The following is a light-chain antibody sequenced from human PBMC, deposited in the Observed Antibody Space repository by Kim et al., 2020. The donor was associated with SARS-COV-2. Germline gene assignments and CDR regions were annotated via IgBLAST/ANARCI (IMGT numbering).Light chain of an antibody. V-gene: IGLV9-49*01. Sequence: QPVVTQPPSASASLGASVTLTCTLSSGYSNYAVDWFQHRPGKGPRFVMRVGTGGIVGSKGDGIPDRFSVLGAGLNRYLIIKTIQEEDEGDYHCGADHAIGSNFLSIFGPGTKVTVL. J-gene: IGLJ1*01. CDR1: SGYSNYA. CDR2: VGTGGIVG. CDR3: GADHAIGSNFLSI.